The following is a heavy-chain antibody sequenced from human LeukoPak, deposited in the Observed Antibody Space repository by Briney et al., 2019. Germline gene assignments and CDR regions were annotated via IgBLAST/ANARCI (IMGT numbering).Heavy chain of an antibody. CDR3: ARRRGSSWLTLFDY. CDR2: INHSGST. D-gene: IGHD6-13*01. J-gene: IGHJ4*02. Sequence: SETLSLTCAVYGGSFSGYYWSWIRQPPGKGLEWIGEINHSGSTNYNPSLKSRVTISVDTSKNQFSLKLSSVTAADTAVYYCARRRGSSWLTLFDYWGQGTLVTVSS. CDR1: GGSFSGYY. V-gene: IGHV4-34*01.